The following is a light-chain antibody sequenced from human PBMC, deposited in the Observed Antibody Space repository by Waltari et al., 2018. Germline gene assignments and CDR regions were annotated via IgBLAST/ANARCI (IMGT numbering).Light chain of an antibody. Sequence: QLVLTQSPSASASLGASVTPTCTLSSGHSTNAIACHPPQPDKGPRYLMKVDSGGSYTKGDGISDRFSGSSSGTERYLTISSLQSDDEADYYCQTWVTGIRVIFGGGTKLTVL. CDR1: SGHSTNA. V-gene: IGLV4-69*01. J-gene: IGLJ2*01. CDR3: QTWVTGIRVI. CDR2: VDSGGSY.